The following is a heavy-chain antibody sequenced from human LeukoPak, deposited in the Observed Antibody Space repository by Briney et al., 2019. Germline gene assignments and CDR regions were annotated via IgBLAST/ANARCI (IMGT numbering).Heavy chain of an antibody. Sequence: PGGSLRLSCAASGFTFSSYWMHWVRQAPGKGLVWVSRINTDGSTTNCADSVKGRFTISRDNAKNTLYLQMSSLRADDTAVYYCARGYYNSSEGGNEYWGQGTLVTVSS. J-gene: IGHJ4*02. V-gene: IGHV3-74*01. CDR1: GFTFSSYW. CDR2: INTDGSTT. D-gene: IGHD2/OR15-2a*01. CDR3: ARGYYNSSEGGNEY.